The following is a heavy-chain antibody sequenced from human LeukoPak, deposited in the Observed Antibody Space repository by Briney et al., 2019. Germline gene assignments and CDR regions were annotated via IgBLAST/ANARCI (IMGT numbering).Heavy chain of an antibody. CDR1: GYTFTSYA. J-gene: IGHJ5*02. CDR3: GRGNKSFDP. V-gene: IGHV1-2*02. Sequence: ASVKVSCKTSGYTFTSYAISWVRQAPGQGLEWMGWINPNTGGTNYAQKFQGRVTMTKDTSINAAYMELNKLTSDDTAVYYCGRGNKSFDPWGQGTLVTVSS. CDR2: INPNTGGT.